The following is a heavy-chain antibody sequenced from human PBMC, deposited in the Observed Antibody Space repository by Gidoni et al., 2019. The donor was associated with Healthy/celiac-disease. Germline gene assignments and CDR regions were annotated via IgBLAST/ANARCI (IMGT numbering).Heavy chain of an antibody. J-gene: IGHJ4*02. CDR1: GFPFSSYS. Sequence: EVQLVESGGGLVQPGGSLRLSCAAPGFPFSSYSMNWVRQAPGKGLEWVSYSRSSSSTIYYADSVKGRFTISRDNAKNSLYLQMNSLRDEDTAVYYCARDESYRGDLGATIAYWGQGTLVTVSS. CDR3: ARDESYRGDLGATIAY. D-gene: IGHD1-26*01. CDR2: SRSSSSTI. V-gene: IGHV3-48*02.